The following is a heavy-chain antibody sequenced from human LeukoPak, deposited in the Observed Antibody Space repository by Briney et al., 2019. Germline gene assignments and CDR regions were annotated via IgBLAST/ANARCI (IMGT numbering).Heavy chain of an antibody. J-gene: IGHJ4*02. Sequence: PGESLKISCKGSGYSFTSYWIGWVRQMPGKGLEWMGIIYPGDSDTRYSPSFQGQVTISADKSISTAYLQWSSLKASDTAMYYCARLRRRITMIVVGPPWYFDYWGQGTLVTVSS. D-gene: IGHD3-22*01. V-gene: IGHV5-51*01. CDR1: GYSFTSYW. CDR3: ARLRRRITMIVVGPPWYFDY. CDR2: IYPGDSDT.